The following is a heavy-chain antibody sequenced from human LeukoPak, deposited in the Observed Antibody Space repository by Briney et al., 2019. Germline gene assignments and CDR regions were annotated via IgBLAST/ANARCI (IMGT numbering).Heavy chain of an antibody. CDR3: AKGGRLQGKLEY. D-gene: IGHD4-11*01. CDR2: IRYDGSNK. V-gene: IGHV3-30*02. J-gene: IGHJ4*02. CDR1: GFTFSSYG. Sequence: GGSLRLSCAASGFTFSSYGTHWVRQAPGKGLEWVAFIRYDGSNKYYADSVKGRFTISRGNSKNTLYLQMNSLRAEDTAVYYCAKGGRLQGKLEYWGQGTLVTVSS.